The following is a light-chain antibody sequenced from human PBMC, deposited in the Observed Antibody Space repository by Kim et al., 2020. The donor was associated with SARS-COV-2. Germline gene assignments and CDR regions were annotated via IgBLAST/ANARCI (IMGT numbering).Light chain of an antibody. CDR1: SLKTYY. J-gene: IGLJ2*01. CDR2: GKN. CDR3: YSWDSSGNHNVV. Sequence: SSELTQDPAVSVALGQTVRITCPGDSLKTYYATWYQQKPGQAPVRVIFGKNNRPSGIPHRFSVSNSGNTASLTITGAQAEDEAYYYCYSWDSSGNHNVVFGGGTQLTVL. V-gene: IGLV3-19*02.